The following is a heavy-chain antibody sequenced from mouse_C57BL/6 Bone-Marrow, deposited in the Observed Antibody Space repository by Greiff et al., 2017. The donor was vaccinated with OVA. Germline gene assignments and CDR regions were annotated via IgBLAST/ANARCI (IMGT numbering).Heavy chain of an antibody. Sequence: VQLQQSGPELVKPGASVKISCKASGYAFSSSWMNWVKQRPGKGLEWIGRIYPGDGDTKYNGKFKGKATLTADKSSSTAYMQLSSLTSEDSAVYFCARTTPWFAYWGQGTLVTVSA. V-gene: IGHV1-82*01. CDR1: GYAFSSSW. CDR3: ARTTPWFAY. D-gene: IGHD6-1*01. CDR2: IYPGDGDT. J-gene: IGHJ3*01.